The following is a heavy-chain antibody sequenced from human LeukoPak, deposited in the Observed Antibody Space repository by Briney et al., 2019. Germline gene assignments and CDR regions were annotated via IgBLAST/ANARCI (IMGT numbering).Heavy chain of an antibody. V-gene: IGHV3-74*01. J-gene: IGHJ4*02. D-gene: IGHD3-22*01. Sequence: RGSLRLSCAASGFTFSTYWMHWVRQAPGKGLVWVSRIKYDGSMTTYGDSVKGRFSISRDNAKNTVDLQMNSLRAEDTAVYYYARGASSAYYVDYWGQGTLVSVSS. CDR2: IKYDGSMT. CDR1: GFTFSTYW. CDR3: ARGASSAYYVDY.